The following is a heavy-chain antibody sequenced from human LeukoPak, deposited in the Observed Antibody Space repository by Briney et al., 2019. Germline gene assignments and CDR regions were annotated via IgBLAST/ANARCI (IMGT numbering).Heavy chain of an antibody. CDR1: GFTFSSYA. V-gene: IGHV3-23*01. D-gene: IGHD6-13*01. CDR2: ISGSGGST. CDR3: ARVLGMAAAYGCMDV. J-gene: IGHJ6*02. Sequence: GGSLRLSCAASGFTFSSYAMSWVRQAPGKGLEWVSAISGSGGSTYYADSVKGWFTISRDNSKNTLYLQMNSLRAEDTAVYYCARVLGMAAAYGCMDVWGQGTTVTVSS.